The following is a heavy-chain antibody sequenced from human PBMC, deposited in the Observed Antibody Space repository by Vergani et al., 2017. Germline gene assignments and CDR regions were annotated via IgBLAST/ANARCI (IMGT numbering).Heavy chain of an antibody. J-gene: IGHJ4*02. Sequence: QVQLVQSGAEVKKPGASVKVSCKASGYTFTSYYMHWVRQAPGQGLEWMGIINPSGGSTSYAQKFQGRVTMTRDTSTSTVYMELSSLRSKDTAVYYCARTRDYGGYGWVPPDYWGQGTLVTVSS. V-gene: IGHV1-46*03. D-gene: IGHD4-17*01. CDR1: GYTFTSYY. CDR2: INPSGGST. CDR3: ARTRDYGGYGWVPPDY.